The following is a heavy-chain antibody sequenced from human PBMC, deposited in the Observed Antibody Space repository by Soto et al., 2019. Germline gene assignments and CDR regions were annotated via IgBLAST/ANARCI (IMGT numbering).Heavy chain of an antibody. CDR1: GGSISTYY. V-gene: IGHV4-59*01. J-gene: IGHJ2*01. CDR2: IYYSGST. D-gene: IGHD2-2*01. Sequence: QVQLQESGPGLVKPSETLSLTCTVSGGSISTYYWNWIRQPPGKGLEWIGDIYYSGSTTYNPSLKSRVTLSVDTAKNQFSLKLPSVTAADTAVYFCARDSRAMRIFDLWGRGTLVTVSS. CDR3: ARDSRAMRIFDL.